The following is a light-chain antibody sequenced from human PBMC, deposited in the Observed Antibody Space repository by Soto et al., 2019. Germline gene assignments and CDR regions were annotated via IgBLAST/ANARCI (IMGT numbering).Light chain of an antibody. CDR2: SAS. Sequence: DIQMTQSPSSLSASVGDRVTISCRASQSISTYLNWYQQKPGKAPKFLIYSASSLQSGVPSRFSGSGSGTDFTLTISSLQPEDVATYYCQQSYSTPCTFGPGTKLEIK. CDR1: QSISTY. CDR3: QQSYSTPCT. V-gene: IGKV1-39*01. J-gene: IGKJ2*02.